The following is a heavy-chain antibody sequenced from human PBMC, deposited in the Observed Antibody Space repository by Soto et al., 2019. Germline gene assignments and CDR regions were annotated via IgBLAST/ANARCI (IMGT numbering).Heavy chain of an antibody. J-gene: IGHJ6*02. Sequence: EVQLVQSGAEVKKPGESLKISCKGSGYSFTTYWIAWVRQLPGKGLEWMGSIYPGDSDTRYSPSFQGQVTVSVDKSITTASLQWSSLNASDTDMYFCVSGHFLLLPATDLRLGYYCGMDVWGQGTTVTVSS. V-gene: IGHV5-51*01. D-gene: IGHD6-19*01. CDR3: VSGHFLLLPATDLRLGYYCGMDV. CDR2: IYPGDSDT. CDR1: GYSFTTYW.